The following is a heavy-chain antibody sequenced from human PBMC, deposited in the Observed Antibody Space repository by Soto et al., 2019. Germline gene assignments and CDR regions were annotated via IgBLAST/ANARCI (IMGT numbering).Heavy chain of an antibody. CDR3: TRSDVFDL. CDR1: GFTLSTSA. V-gene: IGHV3-48*01. J-gene: IGHJ3*01. Sequence: GGSLRLSCKVSGFTLSTSAMNWVRQAPGKGLEWVSYINTDGDVRHYADSVKGRFTVSRDNAKNLLYLQMNNVGADDTAVYFCTRSDVFDLWGQGATVTVSS. CDR2: INTDGDVR.